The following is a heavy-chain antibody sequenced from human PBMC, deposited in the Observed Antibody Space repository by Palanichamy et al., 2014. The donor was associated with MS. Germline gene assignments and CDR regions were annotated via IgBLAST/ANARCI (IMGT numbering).Heavy chain of an antibody. V-gene: IGHV3-23*01. J-gene: IGHJ4*02. CDR3: AKDRGSSRTFDY. CDR1: GFTFSSYA. Sequence: EVQLLESGGGLVQPGGSLRLSCAATGFTFSSYAMNWVRQAPGKGLEWVSGISGSGGSTYYADSVKGRFTISRDNSKNTLYPEMNSLRAEDTAVYYCAKDRGSSRTFDYWGQGTLLTVSS. CDR2: ISGSGGST. D-gene: IGHD6-13*01.